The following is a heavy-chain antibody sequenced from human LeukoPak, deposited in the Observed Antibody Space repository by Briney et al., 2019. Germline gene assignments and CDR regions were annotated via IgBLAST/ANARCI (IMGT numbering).Heavy chain of an antibody. D-gene: IGHD2/OR15-2a*01. CDR1: GFSFTNSW. Sequence: GESLKISCKGSGFSFTNSWISWVRPVPGKGLEWMGIIYPGDSDTRYTPSLQGQVTISADKSISTAYLQWSSLRASDTALYYCARHLSLSVGNYYGMDVWGQGTTVTVSS. CDR2: IYPGDSDT. V-gene: IGHV5-51*01. J-gene: IGHJ6*02. CDR3: ARHLSLSVGNYYGMDV.